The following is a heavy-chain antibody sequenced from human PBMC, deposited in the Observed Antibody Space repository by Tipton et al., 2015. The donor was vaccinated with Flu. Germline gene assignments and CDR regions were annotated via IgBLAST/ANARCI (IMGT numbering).Heavy chain of an antibody. V-gene: IGHV3-7*01. CDR1: GFTFSTYW. CDR2: IKPDGSQQ. J-gene: IGHJ4*02. D-gene: IGHD1-26*01. Sequence: SLRLSCAASGFTFSTYWMSWVRQAPGKGLEWVANIKPDGSQQIYVDSVKGRFTISRDNAKNSLNLQMNSLRAEGTAVYYCARYLNSGPADYWGQGTMVTVSS. CDR3: ARYLNSGPADY.